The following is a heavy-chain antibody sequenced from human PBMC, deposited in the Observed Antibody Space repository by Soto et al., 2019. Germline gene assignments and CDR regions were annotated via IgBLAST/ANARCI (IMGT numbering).Heavy chain of an antibody. CDR2: ISHSGNT. CDR1: GGSIRSYY. V-gene: IGHV4-59*01. CDR3: ARVLRDGYNFDY. J-gene: IGHJ4*02. Sequence: SETLSLTCTVSGGSIRSYYWSWIRQPPGRGLEWIGYISHSGNTNYSPSLKSRVTMSVATSRNQFSLHLISVTAADTAVYYCARVLRDGYNFDYWGQGTLVTVSS. D-gene: IGHD5-12*01.